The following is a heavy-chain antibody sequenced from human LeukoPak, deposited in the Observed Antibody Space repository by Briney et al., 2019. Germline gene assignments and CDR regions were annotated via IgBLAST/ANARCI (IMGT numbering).Heavy chain of an antibody. CDR3: ARVAPSYGYPPDY. V-gene: IGHV1-8*01. J-gene: IGHJ4*02. CDR2: MNPNSGNT. Sequence: ASVKVSCKASGYTFTSYDINWVRQAPGQGLEWMGWMNPNSGNTGYAQKFQGRVTMTRNTSISTAYMELSSLRSEDTAVYYCARVAPSYGYPPDYWGQGTLVTVSS. D-gene: IGHD5-18*01. CDR1: GYTFTSYD.